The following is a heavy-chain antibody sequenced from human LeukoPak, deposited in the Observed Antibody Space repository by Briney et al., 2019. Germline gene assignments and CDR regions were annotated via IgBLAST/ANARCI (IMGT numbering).Heavy chain of an antibody. V-gene: IGHV3-74*01. CDR3: ASANEVWIGEFWPPDY. Sequence: PGGSLRLSCAASGFTFSSYWMQWVRQAPGKGLVCVSRINSEGSSTSYADYVKGRFHNSSDNAKTTQFPKMNSLRAEDTDVSYCASANEVWIGEFWPPDYWGQGTLVTVSS. CDR2: INSEGSST. CDR1: GFTFSSYW. J-gene: IGHJ4*02. D-gene: IGHD3-10*01.